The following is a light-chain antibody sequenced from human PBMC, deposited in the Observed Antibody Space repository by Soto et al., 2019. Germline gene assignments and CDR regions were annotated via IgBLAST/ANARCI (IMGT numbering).Light chain of an antibody. J-gene: IGLJ3*02. CDR3: CSYAGSYTVV. V-gene: IGLV2-11*01. CDR1: SSDVGSYDY. CDR2: DVS. Sequence: QSALTQPRSVSGSPGQSVTISCTGTSSDVGSYDYVSWYQQHPDTAPKLMIYDVSKRPSGVPDHFSGSKSGNTASLTISGLQAEDEADYSCCSYAGSYTVVFGGGTKLTVL.